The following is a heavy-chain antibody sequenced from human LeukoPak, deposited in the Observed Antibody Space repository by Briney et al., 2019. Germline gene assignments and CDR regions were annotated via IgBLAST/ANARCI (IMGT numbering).Heavy chain of an antibody. J-gene: IGHJ5*02. Sequence: SETLSLTCTVSGGSLSSSSTSYWGWIRQSPGKGLEWIGSMNYGGSSHYNPSLKSRVTISVDTSKNQFSLKLASVTAADTAIYYCAKGAGGFSYYNWFDPWGQGTLVTVSS. CDR3: AKGAGGFSYYNWFDP. V-gene: IGHV4-39*07. CDR1: GGSLSSSSTSY. CDR2: MNYGGSS. D-gene: IGHD5-18*01.